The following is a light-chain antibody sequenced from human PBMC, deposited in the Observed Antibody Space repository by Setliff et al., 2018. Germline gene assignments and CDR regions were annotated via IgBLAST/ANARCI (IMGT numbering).Light chain of an antibody. CDR2: GNT. J-gene: IGLJ1*01. CDR1: SSNIGAGHN. V-gene: IGLV1-40*01. Sequence: QSVLTQPPSVSGAPGQRVTISCTGSSSNIGAGHNVHWYRQLPGTAPKLLIHGNTNRPSGVPDRFSGSRSGTSASLAITGLQAEDEAEFYCQSYDSSLSAYVFGTGTKVTV. CDR3: QSYDSSLSAYV.